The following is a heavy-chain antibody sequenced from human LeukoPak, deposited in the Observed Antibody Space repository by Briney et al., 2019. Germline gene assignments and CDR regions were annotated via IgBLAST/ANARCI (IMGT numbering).Heavy chain of an antibody. CDR3: ARDTSGYGGYYYYYYMDV. Sequence: SETLSLTCTVSGGSISSYYWSWIRQPPGKGLEWIGYIYYSGSTNYNPSLKSRVTISVDTSKNQFSLKLSSVTAADTAVYYCARDTSGYGGYYYYYYMDVWGKGTTVTVSS. CDR2: IYYSGST. D-gene: IGHD3-3*01. CDR1: GGSISSYY. V-gene: IGHV4-59*01. J-gene: IGHJ6*03.